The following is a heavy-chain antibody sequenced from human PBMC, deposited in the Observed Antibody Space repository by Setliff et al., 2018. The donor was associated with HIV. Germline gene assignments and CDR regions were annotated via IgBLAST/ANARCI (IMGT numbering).Heavy chain of an antibody. D-gene: IGHD3-10*01. CDR3: ARGADGDFHYYMDV. CDR2: IISMFGTA. J-gene: IGHJ6*03. Sequence: ASVKVSCKASGGTFSSYPITWVRQAPGQGLEWMGGIISMFGTANYAQKFQGRVTITADASTKTAYMELSGLRSEDTAVYYCARGADGDFHYYMDVWGKGTTVTVSS. CDR1: GGTFSSYP. V-gene: IGHV1-69*13.